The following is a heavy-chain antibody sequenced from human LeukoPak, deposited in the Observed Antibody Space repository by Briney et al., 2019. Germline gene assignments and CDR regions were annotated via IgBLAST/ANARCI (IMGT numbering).Heavy chain of an antibody. Sequence: ASVKVSCKASGGTFSSYAISWVRQAPGQGLEWMGRIIPILGIANYAQKFQGRVTITADKSTSTAYMELSSLRSEDTAVYYCASSPYYDSSCSASNFDYWGQGTLVTVSS. J-gene: IGHJ4*02. D-gene: IGHD3-22*01. CDR1: GGTFSSYA. CDR2: IIPILGIA. V-gene: IGHV1-69*04. CDR3: ASSPYYDSSCSASNFDY.